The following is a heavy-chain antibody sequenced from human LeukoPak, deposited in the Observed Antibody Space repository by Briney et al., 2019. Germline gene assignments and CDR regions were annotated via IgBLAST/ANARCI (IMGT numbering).Heavy chain of an antibody. D-gene: IGHD3-3*01. CDR3: AKATIFGVVRFDY. CDR2: ISGSGGST. V-gene: IGHV3-23*01. CDR1: GFTFSSYA. Sequence: GGSLRLSCAASGFTFSSYAMSWVRQAPGKGLEWVSAISGSGGSTYYADSVKGRFTISRDNSMNTLYLQMNSLRAEDTAVYYCAKATIFGVVRFDYWGHGTLVTVSS. J-gene: IGHJ4*01.